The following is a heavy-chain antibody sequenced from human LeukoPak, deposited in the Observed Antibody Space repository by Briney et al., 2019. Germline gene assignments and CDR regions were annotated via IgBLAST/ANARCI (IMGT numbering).Heavy chain of an antibody. CDR1: GFTVTSYY. CDR3: ARKDIAVAGTGRANWFDP. Sequence: ASVKVSCKASGFTVTSYYMHWVRQAPGQGLEWMGIINPSGGSTSYAQKFQGRVTMTRDTSTSTVYMELSSLRSEDTAVYYCARKDIAVAGTGRANWFDPWGQGTLVTVSS. V-gene: IGHV1-46*01. J-gene: IGHJ5*02. D-gene: IGHD6-19*01. CDR2: INPSGGST.